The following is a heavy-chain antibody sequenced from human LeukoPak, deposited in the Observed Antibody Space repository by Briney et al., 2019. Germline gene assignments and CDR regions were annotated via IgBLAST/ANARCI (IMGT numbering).Heavy chain of an antibody. CDR1: GYSISSGYY. CDR3: ARQGSSSRFPYYYYYMDV. Sequence: SETLSLTCTVSGYSISSGYYWGWIRQPPGKGLEWIGSIYHSGSTYYNPSLKSRVTISVDTSKNQFSLKLSSVTAADTAVYYCARQGSSSRFPYYYYYMDVWGKGTTVTVSS. D-gene: IGHD6-6*01. V-gene: IGHV4-38-2*02. J-gene: IGHJ6*03. CDR2: IYHSGST.